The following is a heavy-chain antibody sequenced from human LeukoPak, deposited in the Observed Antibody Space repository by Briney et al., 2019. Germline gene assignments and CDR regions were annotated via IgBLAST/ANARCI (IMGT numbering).Heavy chain of an antibody. CDR1: GGSISSSTYY. D-gene: IGHD6-25*01. V-gene: IGHV4-61*02. Sequence: PSQTLSLTCTVSGGSISSSTYYWTWIRQPAGKGLEWIGRIYFSGSTNYNPSLKSRVTISLDTSKNQFSLKLSSVTAADTAVYYCARDVSGPGGAFDIWGQGTMVTVSS. J-gene: IGHJ3*02. CDR3: ARDVSGPGGAFDI. CDR2: IYFSGST.